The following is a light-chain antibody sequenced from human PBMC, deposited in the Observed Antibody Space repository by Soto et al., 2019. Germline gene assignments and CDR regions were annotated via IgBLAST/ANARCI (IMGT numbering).Light chain of an antibody. CDR2: DAS. CDR1: QSVRSH. V-gene: IGKV3-11*01. CDR3: QHRANWPIT. J-gene: IGKJ4*01. Sequence: EIVLTQSPATLSLSPGERATLSCRASQSVRSHLVWYQQKPGRAPRLLIYDASNRATGIPARFSGSGSGTDFTLTISSLEPEDFAVYYGQHRANWPITFGGGTKVEIK.